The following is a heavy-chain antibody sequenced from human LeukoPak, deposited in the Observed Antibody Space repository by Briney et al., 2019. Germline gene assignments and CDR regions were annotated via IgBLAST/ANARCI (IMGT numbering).Heavy chain of an antibody. CDR2: IYHSGST. CDR3: AKPPGEGSRLDAFDI. J-gene: IGHJ3*02. D-gene: IGHD2-15*01. Sequence: KPSETLSLXCAVSGYSISSGYYCGWIQQPPGKGLAWIGSIYHSGSTYYNPSLKSRVTLSVDTSKNQFSLKLSSVTAADTAVYYCAKPPGEGSRLDAFDIWGQGTMVTVSS. V-gene: IGHV4-38-2*01. CDR1: GYSISSGYY.